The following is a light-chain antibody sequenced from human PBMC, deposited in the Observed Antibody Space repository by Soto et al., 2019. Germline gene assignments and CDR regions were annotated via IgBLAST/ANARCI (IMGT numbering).Light chain of an antibody. Sequence: DIQMTQSPSSLSASLGDRVTVTCRASQSISTYLNWFQQRPGKAPKLLIYGAYTLQDGVPSRFSGSGSETESTLTISRLQPEDFATYYCQQSFGAPRTFGQGTKVDIK. CDR1: QSISTY. CDR3: QQSFGAPRT. CDR2: GAY. J-gene: IGKJ1*01. V-gene: IGKV1-39*01.